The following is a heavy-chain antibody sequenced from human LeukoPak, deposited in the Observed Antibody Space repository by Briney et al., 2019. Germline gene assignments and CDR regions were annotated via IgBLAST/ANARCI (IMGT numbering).Heavy chain of an antibody. CDR1: GYTFINYG. D-gene: IGHD3-10*01. CDR3: ARDIGYASGSSYFYY. J-gene: IGHJ4*02. CDR2: ISAYNGNT. Sequence: ASVKVSCKASGYTFINYGISWVRQAPGQGLEWMGWISAYNGNTNYAQNLQGRVTMTTDTSTSTAYRELRSLRSDDTPVYYCARDIGYASGSSYFYYWGEGTLVTVSS. V-gene: IGHV1-18*01.